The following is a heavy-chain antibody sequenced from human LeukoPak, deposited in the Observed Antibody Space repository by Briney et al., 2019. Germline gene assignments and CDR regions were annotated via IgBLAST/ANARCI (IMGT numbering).Heavy chain of an antibody. V-gene: IGHV3-9*01. D-gene: IGHD3-16*01. Sequence: PGRSLRLSCAASGFTFDDYAMHWVRQAPGKGLEWVSGISWNSGSIGYADSVKGRFTISRDNAKNSLYLQMNSLRAEDTALYYCAKDIGGGPFDYWGQGTLVTVSS. CDR2: ISWNSGSI. CDR3: AKDIGGGPFDY. CDR1: GFTFDDYA. J-gene: IGHJ4*02.